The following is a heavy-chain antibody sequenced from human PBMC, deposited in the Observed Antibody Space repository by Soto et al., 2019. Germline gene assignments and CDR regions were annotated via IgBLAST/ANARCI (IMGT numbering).Heavy chain of an antibody. D-gene: IGHD3-16*02. CDR2: IYYSGST. CDR3: ARQEPFSALRLGELSF. V-gene: IGHV4-39*01. Sequence: QLQLQESGPGLVKPSETLSLTCTVSGGSISSSSYYWGWIRQPPGKGLEWIGSIYYSGSTYYNPSLKSRVTISVDTSKNQFSLKLSSVTAADTAVYYCARQEPFSALRLGELSFWGQGTLVTVSS. J-gene: IGHJ4*02. CDR1: GGSISSSSYY.